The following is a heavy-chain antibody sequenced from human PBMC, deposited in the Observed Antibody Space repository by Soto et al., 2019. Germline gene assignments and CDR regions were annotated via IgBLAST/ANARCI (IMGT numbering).Heavy chain of an antibody. V-gene: IGHV4-59*08. CDR1: DGSMNGYF. CDR2: IYYSGST. J-gene: IGHJ3*02. D-gene: IGHD3-10*01. Sequence: SETLSLTCVVYDGSMNGYFWSWIRQPPGQGLEWIGYIYYSGSTNYNPSLKSRVTISVATSKTQFSLKLSSVTAADTAVYYCARVRYYGSGSYGAFDIWGQGTMVTVSS. CDR3: ARVRYYGSGSYGAFDI.